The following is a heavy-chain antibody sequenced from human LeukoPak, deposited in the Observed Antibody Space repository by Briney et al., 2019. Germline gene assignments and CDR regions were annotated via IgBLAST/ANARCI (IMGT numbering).Heavy chain of an antibody. CDR3: AREKRQWLVRGYFGY. V-gene: IGHV3-53*01. CDR2: IYSGGST. Sequence: GGSLRLSCAASGFTVSSNCMSWVRQAPGKGLEWVSVIYSGGSTYYADSVKGRFTISRDNSKNTLYLQMNSLRAEDTAVYYCAREKRQWLVRGYFGYWGQGTLVTVSS. J-gene: IGHJ4*02. CDR1: GFTVSSNC. D-gene: IGHD6-19*01.